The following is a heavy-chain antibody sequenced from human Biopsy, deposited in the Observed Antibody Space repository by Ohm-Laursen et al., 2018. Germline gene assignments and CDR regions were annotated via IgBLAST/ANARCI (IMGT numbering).Heavy chain of an antibody. D-gene: IGHD2-15*01. CDR1: GDSINSSY. J-gene: IGHJ4*02. V-gene: IGHV4-59*08. CDR2: ISNSGNT. CDR3: ARRGSGGRSFDY. Sequence: TLSLTCTVSGDSINSSYWSWIRQAPGKGLEWIGFISNSGNTNYNPSLKSRVIILADTSKNQFSLKLGSVTVADTAVFYCARRGSGGRSFDYRGQGSLVTVSS.